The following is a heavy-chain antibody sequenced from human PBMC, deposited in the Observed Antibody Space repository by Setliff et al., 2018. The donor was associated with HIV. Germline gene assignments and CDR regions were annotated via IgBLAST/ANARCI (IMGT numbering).Heavy chain of an antibody. CDR1: GVSFSGDY. Sequence: SETLSLTCAVSGVSFSGDYWSWVRQPPGKGLEWIAEVHPSGSINYNSSLKSRVDISVDTSNNQFSLTMTSVTAADTAVYYCARGRDWAKTGDFWGQGALVTVSS. J-gene: IGHJ4*02. D-gene: IGHD3-9*01. CDR2: VHPSGSI. V-gene: IGHV4-34*01. CDR3: ARGRDWAKTGDF.